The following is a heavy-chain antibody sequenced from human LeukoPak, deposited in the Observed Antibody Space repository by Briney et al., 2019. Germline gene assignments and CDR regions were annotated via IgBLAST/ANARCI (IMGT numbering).Heavy chain of an antibody. Sequence: PGGSLRLSCAASGFTVSSTYMSWVRQAPGQGLEWVSLLYSSGITFYAESVQGRFTISRDNSKNTLYLQMNSLRAEDTAIYYCATDSSSFPNYFDFWSQGTLVTVSS. D-gene: IGHD3-3*02. CDR1: GFTVSSTY. J-gene: IGHJ4*02. CDR2: LYSSGIT. CDR3: ATDSSSFPNYFDF. V-gene: IGHV3-53*01.